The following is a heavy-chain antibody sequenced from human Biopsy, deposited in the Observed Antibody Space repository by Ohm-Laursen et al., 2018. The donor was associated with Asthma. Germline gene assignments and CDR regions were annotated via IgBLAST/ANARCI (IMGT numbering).Heavy chain of an antibody. Sequence: ASVKVSCKASGYTFTSYAMHWVRQAPGQRLEWRGWINAGNGNTKYSQKFQGRVTITRDTSASTAYMELSSLRSEDTAVYYCARPYYDSSGYYYENLSFDYWGQGTLVTVSS. CDR1: GYTFTSYA. CDR2: INAGNGNT. CDR3: ARPYYDSSGYYYENLSFDY. J-gene: IGHJ4*02. V-gene: IGHV1-3*01. D-gene: IGHD3-22*01.